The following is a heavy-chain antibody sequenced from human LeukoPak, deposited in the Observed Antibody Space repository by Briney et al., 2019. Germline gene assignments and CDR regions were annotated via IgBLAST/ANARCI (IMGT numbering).Heavy chain of an antibody. CDR2: IIPIFGKT. D-gene: IGHD3-3*01. J-gene: IGHJ6*04. Sequence: SVKASCKASGGTFSSYAISWVRQAPGQGLEWMGGIIPIFGKTNYAQKFQDRVTITADESTSTAYMELSSLRSEDTAVYYCAREVTYYDFWSGYTPSGMDVWGKGTTVTVSS. CDR1: GGTFSSYA. V-gene: IGHV1-69*13. CDR3: AREVTYYDFWSGYTPSGMDV.